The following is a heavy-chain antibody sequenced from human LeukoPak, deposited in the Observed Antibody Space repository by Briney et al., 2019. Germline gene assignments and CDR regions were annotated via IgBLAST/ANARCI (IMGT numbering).Heavy chain of an antibody. V-gene: IGHV4-59*01. J-gene: IGHJ4*02. CDR3: AREHSSSWVDY. Sequence: SETLSLTCTVSGGSINSYYWSWIRQPPGKGLEWIGYIYYSGSTNYNPSLKSRVTISVDTSKNQFSLKLSSVTAADTAVYYCAREHSSSWVDYWGQGILVSVSS. D-gene: IGHD6-13*01. CDR2: IYYSGST. CDR1: GGSINSYY.